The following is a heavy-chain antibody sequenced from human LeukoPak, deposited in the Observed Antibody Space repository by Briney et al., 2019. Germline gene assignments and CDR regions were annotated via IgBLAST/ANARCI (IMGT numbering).Heavy chain of an antibody. CDR3: ARQYSSSWYGRYFDY. CDR1: GYSFTSYW. Sequence: GESLKISCKGSGYSFTSYWIGWVRQMPGKGLEWMGIIYPGDPDTRYSPSFQGQVTISADKSISTAYLQWSSLKASDTAMYYCARQYSSSWYGRYFDYWGQGTLVTVSS. V-gene: IGHV5-51*01. D-gene: IGHD6-13*01. CDR2: IYPGDPDT. J-gene: IGHJ4*02.